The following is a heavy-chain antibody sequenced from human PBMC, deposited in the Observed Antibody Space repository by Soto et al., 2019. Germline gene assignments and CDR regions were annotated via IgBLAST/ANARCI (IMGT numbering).Heavy chain of an antibody. J-gene: IGHJ4*02. CDR2: ISGSGGST. CDR1: GFTFSSYA. V-gene: IGHV3-23*01. Sequence: GGSLRLSCAASGFTFSSYAMSWVRQAPGKGLEWVSAISGSGGSTYYADSVKGRFTISRDNSKNTLYLQMNSLRAEDTAIYYCAKVGRDIVVVPAAMFYFDYWGQGTLVTVSS. CDR3: AKVGRDIVVVPAAMFYFDY. D-gene: IGHD2-2*01.